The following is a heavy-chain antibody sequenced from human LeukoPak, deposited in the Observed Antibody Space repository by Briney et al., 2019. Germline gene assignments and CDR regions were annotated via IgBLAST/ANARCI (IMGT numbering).Heavy chain of an antibody. CDR3: ARGLAGSSSPLRYYYMDV. J-gene: IGHJ6*03. Sequence: SETLSLTCAVYGGSFSGYYWSWIRQPPGKGLEWIGEINHSGSTNYNPSLKSRVTISVDTSKNQFSLKLSSVTAADTAVYYCARGLAGSSSPLRYYYMDVWGKGTTVTVSS. CDR2: INHSGST. V-gene: IGHV4-34*01. D-gene: IGHD6-6*01. CDR1: GGSFSGYY.